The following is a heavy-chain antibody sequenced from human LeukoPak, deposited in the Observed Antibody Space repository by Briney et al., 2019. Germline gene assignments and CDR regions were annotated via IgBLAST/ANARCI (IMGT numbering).Heavy chain of an antibody. Sequence: PGGSLRLSCAASGFTFRGYEMNWFRQAPGEGLEWVSYISSSGSAVYYADSVTGRFTISRDNANNSLYLQMNSLRGEDTAVYYCARDPVGDYVFYCGEGTLITLSP. V-gene: IGHV3-48*03. CDR2: ISSSGSAV. D-gene: IGHD1-26*01. J-gene: IGHJ4*02. CDR1: GFTFRGYE. CDR3: ARDPVGDYVFY.